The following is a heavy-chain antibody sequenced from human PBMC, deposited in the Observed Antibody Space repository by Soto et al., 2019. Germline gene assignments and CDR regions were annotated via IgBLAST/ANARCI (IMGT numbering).Heavy chain of an antibody. CDR2: VHHTGST. CDR1: GGSISGGGYS. V-gene: IGHV4-30-2*01. CDR3: ARGLWNDVFQY. J-gene: IGHJ4*02. Sequence: SETLSLTCAVSGGSISGGGYSWTWIRQPPGKGLEWIGYVHHTGSTTYNPSPKTRVNISLDRPKNQFFLNLTSATAADSAVYYCARGLWNDVFQYWGRGIPVTVSS. D-gene: IGHD1-1*01.